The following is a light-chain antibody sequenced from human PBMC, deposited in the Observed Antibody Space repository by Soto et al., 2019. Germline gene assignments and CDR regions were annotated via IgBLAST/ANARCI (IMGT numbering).Light chain of an antibody. CDR3: QQYDTSPPCT. CDR1: QSVSSSS. Sequence: IGLTPSPGTMSLSPGDRGTLSCRASQSVSSSSLAWYQQKHGQAPRLFVYDASSRATGIPDRFSGSGSWTNFTLTISRLEPADYAVYYGQQYDTSPPCTFGQGTKVDI. V-gene: IGKV3-20*01. CDR2: DAS. J-gene: IGKJ1*01.